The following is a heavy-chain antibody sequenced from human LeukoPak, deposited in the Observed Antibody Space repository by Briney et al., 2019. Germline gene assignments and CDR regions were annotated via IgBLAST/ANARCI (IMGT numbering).Heavy chain of an antibody. V-gene: IGHV4-59*01. CDR1: GGSITSDH. J-gene: IGHJ6*02. D-gene: IGHD2-15*01. CDR3: ARDSRSGLQDIVVVVAANPDQEYYYYGMDV. Sequence: TSETLSLTCTVSGGSITSDHRNWIRQPPGKGLEWIGCIYYSGSTYYNPSLKSRVTISVDMSKNQFSLRLTSVTAADTAVYYCARDSRSGLQDIVVVVAANPDQEYYYYGMDVWGQGTTVTVSS. CDR2: IYYSGST.